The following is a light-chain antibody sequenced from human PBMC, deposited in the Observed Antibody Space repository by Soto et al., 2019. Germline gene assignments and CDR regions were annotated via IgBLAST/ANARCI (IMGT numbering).Light chain of an antibody. CDR1: ISDFVVYNY. J-gene: IGLJ1*01. V-gene: IGLV2-14*01. Sequence: ALTQPASVSGSPGQSITISCTGTISDFVVYNYVSWYQQHPGKAPKLMIYGVSNRPSGVSNRFSGSKSGNTASLTISGLQAGDEADYYCSSHTISSALQVFGTGTKVTVL. CDR2: GVS. CDR3: SSHTISSALQV.